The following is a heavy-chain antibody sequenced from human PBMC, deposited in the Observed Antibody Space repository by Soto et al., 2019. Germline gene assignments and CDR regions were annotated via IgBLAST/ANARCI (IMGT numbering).Heavy chain of an antibody. CDR3: ERGWGGGVDY. CDR1: GGSISSYY. V-gene: IGHV4-59*01. Sequence: SETLSLTCTVSGGSISSYYWSWIRQPPGKGLEWIGYIYYSGSTNYNPSLKSRVTISVDTSKNQFSLKLSSVTAADTAVYYCERGWGGGVDYWGQGTLVTVSS. D-gene: IGHD3-16*01. CDR2: IYYSGST. J-gene: IGHJ4*02.